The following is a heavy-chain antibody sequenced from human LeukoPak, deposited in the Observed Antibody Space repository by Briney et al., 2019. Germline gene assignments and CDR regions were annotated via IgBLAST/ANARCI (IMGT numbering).Heavy chain of an antibody. CDR1: GYTFTSYY. V-gene: IGHV1-18*04. D-gene: IGHD3-22*01. Sequence: ASVKVSCKTSGYTFTSYYVSWVRQAPGQGLEWMGWISGYNAKTKYVQKFQGRITMTIDTSTTTAYMEPRSLTSDDTAVYYCARVRDYYASSDYSDYWGQGTLVTVSS. J-gene: IGHJ4*02. CDR3: ARVRDYYASSDYSDY. CDR2: ISGYNAKT.